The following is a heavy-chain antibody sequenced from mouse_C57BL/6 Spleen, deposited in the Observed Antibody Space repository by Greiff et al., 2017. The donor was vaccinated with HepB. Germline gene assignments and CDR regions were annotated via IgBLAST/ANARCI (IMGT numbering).Heavy chain of an antibody. V-gene: IGHV1-52*01. CDR2: IDPSDSET. Sequence: QVQLQQPGAELVRPGSSVKLSCKASGYTFTSYWMHWVKQRPIQGLEWIGNIDPSDSETHYNQKFKDKATLTVDKSSSTAYMQLSILTSEDSAVYYCAREGAYYGSSYYFDYWGQGTTLTVSS. CDR1: GYTFTSYW. J-gene: IGHJ2*01. CDR3: AREGAYYGSSYYFDY. D-gene: IGHD1-1*01.